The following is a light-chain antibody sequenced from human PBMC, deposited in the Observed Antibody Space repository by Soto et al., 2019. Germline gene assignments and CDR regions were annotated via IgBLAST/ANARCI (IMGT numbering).Light chain of an antibody. V-gene: IGKV1-39*01. Sequence: DIQMTKSPSSLSASVGDRVTITCRASQSIGKYLSWFQQTPGNAPKLLIYAASGLQSGVPSRFSGSGSGTDFTLTINSLQREDFATYYCQQTYNTPLTFGGGTKVDIK. J-gene: IGKJ4*01. CDR2: AAS. CDR3: QQTYNTPLT. CDR1: QSIGKY.